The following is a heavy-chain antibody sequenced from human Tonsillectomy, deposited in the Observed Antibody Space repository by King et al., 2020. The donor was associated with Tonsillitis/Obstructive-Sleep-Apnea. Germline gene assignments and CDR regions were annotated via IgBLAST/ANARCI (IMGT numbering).Heavy chain of an antibody. D-gene: IGHD6-13*01. CDR3: ARADPISAAGTFDP. V-gene: IGHV1-18*01. Sequence: QLVQSGAEVKNPGASVKVSCKASGYTFTSYGINWVRQAPGQGLEWMGWISAYSGNKNYAQKLQGRVSMTTDPSTNTAYMDLRSLRYDDTAVYYCARADPISAAGTFDPWGQGTLVTVSS. J-gene: IGHJ5*02. CDR1: GYTFTSYG. CDR2: ISAYSGNK.